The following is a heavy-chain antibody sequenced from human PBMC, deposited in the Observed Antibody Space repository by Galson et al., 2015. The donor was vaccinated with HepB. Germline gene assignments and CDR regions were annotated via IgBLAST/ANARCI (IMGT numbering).Heavy chain of an antibody. CDR2: INSDGSST. V-gene: IGHV3-74*01. J-gene: IGHJ5*02. CDR1: GFTFSSYW. Sequence: SLRLSCAASGFTFSSYWMHWVRQAPGKGLVWVSRINSDGSSTSYADSVKGRFTISRGNAKNTLYLQMNSLRAEDTAVYYCARGPTPVRTYYDFWSGYSDDNWFDPWGQGTLVTVSS. CDR3: ARGPTPVRTYYDFWSGYSDDNWFDP. D-gene: IGHD3-3*01.